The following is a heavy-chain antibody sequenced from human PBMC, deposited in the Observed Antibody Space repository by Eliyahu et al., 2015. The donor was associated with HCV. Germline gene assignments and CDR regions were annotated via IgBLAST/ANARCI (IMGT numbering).Heavy chain of an antibody. Sequence: EVQLVESGGGLVKPGGSLRLSCAASGFTFSSYSMNWVRQAPGKGLEWVSSISSSSSYIYYADSVKGRFTISRDNAKNSLYLQMNSLRAEDTAVYYCARLGGSYCSGGSCYGTRYYYYYMDVWGKGTTVTVSS. CDR2: ISSSSSYI. V-gene: IGHV3-21*01. CDR3: ARLGGSYCSGGSCYGTRYYYYYMDV. D-gene: IGHD2-15*01. CDR1: GFTFSSYS. J-gene: IGHJ6*03.